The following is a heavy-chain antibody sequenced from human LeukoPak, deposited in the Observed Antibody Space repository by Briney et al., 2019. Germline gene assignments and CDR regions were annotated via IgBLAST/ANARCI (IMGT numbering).Heavy chain of an antibody. CDR2: ISGSGAST. Sequence: GGSLRLSCLTSGFTLSTNAMSWVRQAPGKGLEWISGISGSGASTYYADSVKGRFTISRDDSRNTLYLQMNSLRGDDTAVYYCAKDVGKWESLHFFDYWGQGTLVTVSS. V-gene: IGHV3-23*01. D-gene: IGHD1-26*01. J-gene: IGHJ4*02. CDR3: AKDVGKWESLHFFDY. CDR1: GFTLSTNA.